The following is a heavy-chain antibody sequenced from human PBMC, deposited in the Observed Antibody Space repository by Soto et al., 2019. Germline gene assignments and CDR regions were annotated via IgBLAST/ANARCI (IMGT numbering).Heavy chain of an antibody. CDR3: ARDYYDFWSAHIKSGFDP. V-gene: IGHV1-69*13. J-gene: IGHJ5*02. CDR1: GGTFSSYA. Sequence: SVKVSCKASGGTFSSYAISWVRQAPGQGLEWMGGIIPIFGTANYAQKFQGRVTTTADESTSTAYMELSSLRSEDTAVYYCARDYYDFWSAHIKSGFDPWGQGTLVNVSS. CDR2: IIPIFGTA. D-gene: IGHD3-3*01.